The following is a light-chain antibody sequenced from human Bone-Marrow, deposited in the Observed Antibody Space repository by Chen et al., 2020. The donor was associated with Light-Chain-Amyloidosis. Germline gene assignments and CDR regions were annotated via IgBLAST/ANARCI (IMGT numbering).Light chain of an antibody. CDR2: AAS. CDR3: QRTLITPQA. J-gene: IGKJ5*01. CDR1: QSINNY. Sequence: DIQMTQSPSSLSASVGDRVTITCWASQSINNYLNWYQHRPGKAPKLLIHAASTLHGGVPSRFSGSGSGSECTLTITRLQPEDYASYYWQRTLITPQAFGQGTQLEI. V-gene: IGKV1-39*01.